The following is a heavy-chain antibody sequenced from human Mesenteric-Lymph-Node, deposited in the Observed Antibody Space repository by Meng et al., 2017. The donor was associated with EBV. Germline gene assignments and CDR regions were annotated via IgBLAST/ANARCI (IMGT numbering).Heavy chain of an antibody. CDR2: IHYSGST. J-gene: IGHJ4*02. V-gene: IGHV4-39*01. CDR1: GDSISSSSYY. D-gene: IGHD4-17*01. Sequence: HLQLQEPRPGLVTPSATLSLTCTVSGDSISSSSYYWGWIRQPPGKGLEWIANIHYSGSTFYNPSLKSRVTISVDTSKNQFSLKLRSVTAADTAVYYCARTTDYGDLYFDYWGQGTLVTVSS. CDR3: ARTTDYGDLYFDY.